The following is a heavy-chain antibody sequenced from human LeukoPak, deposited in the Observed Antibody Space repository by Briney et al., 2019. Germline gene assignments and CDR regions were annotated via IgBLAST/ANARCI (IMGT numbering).Heavy chain of an antibody. CDR2: INHSGST. CDR3: ARDRELGGPYNWFDP. J-gene: IGHJ5*02. Sequence: SETLSLTCAVYGGSFRGYYWSWIRQPPGKGLEWIGEINHSGSTNYNPSLKSRVTISVDKSKNQFSLKLSSVTAADTAVYYCARDRELGGPYNWFDPWGQGTLVTVSS. CDR1: GGSFRGYY. V-gene: IGHV4-34*01. D-gene: IGHD1-26*01.